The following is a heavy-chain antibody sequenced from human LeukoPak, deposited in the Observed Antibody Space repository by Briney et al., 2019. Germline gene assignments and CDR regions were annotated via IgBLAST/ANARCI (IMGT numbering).Heavy chain of an antibody. J-gene: IGHJ4*02. V-gene: IGHV3-74*01. CDR3: ARGMVGASYFDY. D-gene: IGHD1-26*01. CDR1: RFNVNNYW. CDR2: INEDGRVT. Sequence: PGGSLRLSCAASRFNVNNYWMHWVRQAPGKGLVWVSRINEDGRVTSYAGSVRGRFTISRDSVENTLHLQMDSLRAEDTAVYYCARGMVGASYFDYWGQGTLVTVSS.